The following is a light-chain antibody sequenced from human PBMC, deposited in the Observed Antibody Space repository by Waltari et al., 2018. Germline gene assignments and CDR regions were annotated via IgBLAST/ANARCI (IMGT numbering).Light chain of an antibody. CDR1: SSDVGTYNL. CDR2: EVT. J-gene: IGLJ1*01. Sequence: QSGLTQPASVSGSPGQSITISCTGPSSDVGTYNLVSWYQQRPGKAPRLLIYEVTKRAPGTSDRFSASKSGNTASLSISGLQAQEDEADYYCCSYVGLGTYVFGTGTKVTV. CDR3: CSYVGLGTYV. V-gene: IGLV2-23*02.